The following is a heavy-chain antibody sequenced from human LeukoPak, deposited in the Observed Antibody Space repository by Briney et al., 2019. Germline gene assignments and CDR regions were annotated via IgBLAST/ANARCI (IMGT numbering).Heavy chain of an antibody. Sequence: PGGSLRLSCAASGFTFSSYAMSWVRQAPGKGLEWLSYINGSGTNLYYADAVRGRFTISRDNAKNSLYLQMNSLRAEDTAVYYCARRDYDSYFDYWGQGTLVTVSS. CDR2: INGSGTNL. CDR3: ARRDYDSYFDY. J-gene: IGHJ4*02. CDR1: GFTFSSYA. V-gene: IGHV3-48*04. D-gene: IGHD4-17*01.